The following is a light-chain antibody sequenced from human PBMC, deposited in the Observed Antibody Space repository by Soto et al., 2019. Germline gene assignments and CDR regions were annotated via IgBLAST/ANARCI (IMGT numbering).Light chain of an antibody. CDR1: SSNIGAGYN. V-gene: IGLV1-40*01. CDR2: DNT. J-gene: IGLJ2*01. CDR3: QSYDSSLSVI. Sequence: QSVLTQPPSVSGAPGQRVTISCTGSSSNIGAGYNVHWYQHLPGTAPRLLIFDNTSRPSGVPDRFSGSKSGTSASLAITGLQAEDEADYYCQSYDSSLSVIFGGGTKLTVL.